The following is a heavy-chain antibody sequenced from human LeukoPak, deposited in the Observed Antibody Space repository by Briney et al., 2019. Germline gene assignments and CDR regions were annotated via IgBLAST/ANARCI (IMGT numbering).Heavy chain of an antibody. CDR3: AKDGGDFWSGYLYYFDY. V-gene: IGHV3-48*03. CDR1: GFTFSSCE. Sequence: GGSLRLSCAASGFTFSSCEMNWVRQAPGKGLEWVSYISSSGSTIYYADSVKGRFTISRDNAKNSLYLQMNSLRAEDTAVYYCAKDGGDFWSGYLYYFDYWGQGTLVTVSS. D-gene: IGHD3-3*01. J-gene: IGHJ4*02. CDR2: ISSSGSTI.